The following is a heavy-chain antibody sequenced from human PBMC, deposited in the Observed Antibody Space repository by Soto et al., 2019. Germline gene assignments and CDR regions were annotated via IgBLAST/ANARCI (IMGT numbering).Heavy chain of an antibody. Sequence: SETLSLTCTVSGDSISRNGYFWTWIRQHPGKGLEWIGYIYYSGSSYYNPSLKSRVIISVDTSKYQFSLNLTAVTAADTAVYYCARGTMLRGPGYYYAMDVWGQGTTVTVSS. J-gene: IGHJ6*02. V-gene: IGHV4-31*03. CDR1: GDSISRNGYF. D-gene: IGHD3-10*01. CDR2: IYYSGSS. CDR3: ARGTMLRGPGYYYAMDV.